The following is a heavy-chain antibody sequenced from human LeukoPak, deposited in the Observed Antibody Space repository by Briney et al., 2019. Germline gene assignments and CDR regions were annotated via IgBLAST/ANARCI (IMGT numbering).Heavy chain of an antibody. Sequence: GGSLRLSCAASGFIFSNYWMSWVRQAPGKGLECVATIKLDGSEKYYVDSVKGRFTTSRDNAKNTLYLQMNSLRAEDTAVYYCARDVLWFGELSFDYWGQGTLVTVSS. CDR3: ARDVLWFGELSFDY. CDR1: GFIFSNYW. J-gene: IGHJ4*02. D-gene: IGHD3-10*01. V-gene: IGHV3-7*01. CDR2: IKLDGSEK.